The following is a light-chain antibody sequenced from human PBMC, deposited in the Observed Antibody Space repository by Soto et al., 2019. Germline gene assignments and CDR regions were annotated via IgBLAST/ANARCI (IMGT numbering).Light chain of an antibody. CDR2: EVS. CDR1: SSDVGGYNY. CDR3: CLYTSSSTDV. J-gene: IGLJ1*01. V-gene: IGLV2-14*01. Sequence: SVMTQPASVSVSPGQSITISCTGTSSDVGGYNYVSWYQQHPGKAPKLMIYEVSNRPSGVSNRFSGSKSGNTASLTISGLQAEDEADYYCCLYTSSSTDVFVTGPKVTL.